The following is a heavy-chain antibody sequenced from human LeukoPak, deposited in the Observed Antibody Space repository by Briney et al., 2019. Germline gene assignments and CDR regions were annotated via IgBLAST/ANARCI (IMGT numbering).Heavy chain of an antibody. V-gene: IGHV3-23*01. CDR2: TGSTGVST. D-gene: IGHD2-15*01. J-gene: IGHJ4*02. CDR3: AKGGGSSCYSPSDY. Sequence: GGSLRLSCAASGFTFSSYAMNWVRQAPGKGLEWVSGTGSTGVSTFYADSVKGRFTVSRDNSKNTLSLQMNSLRAEDTAVYYCAKGGGSSCYSPSDYWGQGTLVTVSS. CDR1: GFTFSSYA.